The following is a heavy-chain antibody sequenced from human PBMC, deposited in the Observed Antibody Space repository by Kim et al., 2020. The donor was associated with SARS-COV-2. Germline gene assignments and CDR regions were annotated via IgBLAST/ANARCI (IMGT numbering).Heavy chain of an antibody. J-gene: IGHJ4*02. Sequence: TTYNPSLKSRVTISVDTSKNQFSLKLSSVTAADTAVYYCARGDAAFDYWGQGTLVTVSS. CDR3: ARGDAAFDY. CDR2: T. D-gene: IGHD5-18*01. V-gene: IGHV4-59*09.